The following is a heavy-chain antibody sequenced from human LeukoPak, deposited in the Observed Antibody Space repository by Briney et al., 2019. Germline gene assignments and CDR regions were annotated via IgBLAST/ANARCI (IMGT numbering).Heavy chain of an antibody. CDR3: AREAAYYYGSGIPNYYYMDV. J-gene: IGHJ6*03. CDR2: IYYTGST. Sequence: SETLSLTCTVSGGSIRSSSYYWGWIRQPPGKGLEWIGSIYYTGSTYYNPSLKSRVTISVDTSKNQFSLRLSSVTAADTAVYYCAREAAYYYGSGIPNYYYMDVWGKGTTVTVSS. V-gene: IGHV4-39*02. CDR1: GGSIRSSSYY. D-gene: IGHD3-10*01.